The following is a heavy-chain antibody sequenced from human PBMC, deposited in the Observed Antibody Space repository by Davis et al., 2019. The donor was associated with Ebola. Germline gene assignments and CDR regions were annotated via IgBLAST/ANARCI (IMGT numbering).Heavy chain of an antibody. D-gene: IGHD4-17*01. CDR3: AKVHPPTTVTTGWFDP. V-gene: IGHV3-23*01. CDR1: GFILSSDA. J-gene: IGHJ5*02. Sequence: GESLKISCAASGFILSSDAMSRVRQAPGKGLEWVSSISVRSITYHADSVKGRFTISRDNSKNTLYLQMNSLRAEDTAVYYCAKVHPPTTVTTGWFDPWGQGTLVTVYS. CDR2: ISVRSIT.